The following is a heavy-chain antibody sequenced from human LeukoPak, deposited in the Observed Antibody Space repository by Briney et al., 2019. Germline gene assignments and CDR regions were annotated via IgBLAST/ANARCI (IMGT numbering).Heavy chain of an antibody. CDR1: GFTFSSYA. CDR2: ITGSGGGT. J-gene: IGHJ4*02. CDR3: AKPGYCSGGTCFFDY. D-gene: IGHD2-15*01. Sequence: GGSLRLSCAASGFTFSSYAMSWVRQAPGKGLEWVSTITGSGGGTYYADSVKGRFTISRDNSKNTLYLQMNSLRAEDTAVYYCAKPGYCSGGTCFFDYWGLGTLVTVSS. V-gene: IGHV3-23*01.